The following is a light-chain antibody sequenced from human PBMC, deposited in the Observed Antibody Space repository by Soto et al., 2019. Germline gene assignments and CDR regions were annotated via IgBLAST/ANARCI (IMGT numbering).Light chain of an antibody. Sequence: EIVLTQSPGTLSLSPGERATLSCRASQSVSSSYVDWYQQKPGQAPRLLIYGASSRATGIPDRFSGSGSGADFPLAISTLEPEDVAVYYGQHYGSSALFGPGTKVYIK. CDR1: QSVSSSY. CDR3: QHYGSSAL. CDR2: GAS. V-gene: IGKV3-20*01. J-gene: IGKJ3*01.